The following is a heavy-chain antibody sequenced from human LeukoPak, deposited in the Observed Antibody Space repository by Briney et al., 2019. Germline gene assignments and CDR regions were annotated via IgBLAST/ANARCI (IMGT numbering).Heavy chain of an antibody. Sequence: PGGSLRLSCAASGFTFSTYMMNWVRQAPGKGLEWVSSISSSASTIYYAHSVKGRFTISRDNVKNSLYLQMNSLRDEDTAVYYCARKDGYSYGYNPWGQGTLVTVSS. CDR3: ARKDGYSYGYNP. J-gene: IGHJ5*02. V-gene: IGHV3-48*02. CDR2: ISSSASTI. D-gene: IGHD5-18*01. CDR1: GFTFSTYM.